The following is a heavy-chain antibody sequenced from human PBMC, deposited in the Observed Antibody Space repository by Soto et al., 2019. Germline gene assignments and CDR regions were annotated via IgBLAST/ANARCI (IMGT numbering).Heavy chain of an antibody. Sequence: ASVKVSCKASGYTFTSYDINCVRQATGQGLEWMGWMNPNSGNTGYAQKFQGRVTMTRNTSISTAYMELSSLRSEDTAVYYCARGRLQQQLVIYYYGMDVWGQGTTVTVSS. CDR2: MNPNSGNT. CDR3: ARGRLQQQLVIYYYGMDV. CDR1: GYTFTSYD. V-gene: IGHV1-8*01. D-gene: IGHD6-13*01. J-gene: IGHJ6*02.